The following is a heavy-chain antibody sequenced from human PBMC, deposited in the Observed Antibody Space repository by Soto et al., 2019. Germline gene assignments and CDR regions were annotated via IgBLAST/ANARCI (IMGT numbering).Heavy chain of an antibody. V-gene: IGHV1-3*01. CDR2: INAGNGNT. D-gene: IGHD1-26*01. CDR1: GYTFTSYA. Sequence: GASVKLSCKASGYTFTSYAMHWVRQAPGQRLEWMGWINAGNGNTKYSQKFQGRVTITRDTSASTAYMELSSLRSEDTAVYYCARADRGSYYRWFDSCGQGTLVTVSS. J-gene: IGHJ5*01. CDR3: ARADRGSYYRWFDS.